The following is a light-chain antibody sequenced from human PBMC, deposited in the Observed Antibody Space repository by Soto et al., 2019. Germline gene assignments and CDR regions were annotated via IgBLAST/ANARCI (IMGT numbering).Light chain of an antibody. J-gene: IGKJ3*01. CDR1: QSVSSN. CDR2: DAS. Sequence: EIVMTQSPATLSVSPGERATLSCRASQSVSSNLAWYQQKPGQAPRLLIYDASTRATGIPARFSGSGSGTEFTLTMSSLQSEDFAVYYCQQYNNWPVTFGPATKVDIK. V-gene: IGKV3-15*01. CDR3: QQYNNWPVT.